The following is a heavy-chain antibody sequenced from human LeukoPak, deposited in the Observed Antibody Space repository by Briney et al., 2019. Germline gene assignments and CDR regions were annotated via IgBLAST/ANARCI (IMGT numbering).Heavy chain of an antibody. D-gene: IGHD3-22*01. J-gene: IGHJ4*02. CDR2: IYYSGST. Sequence: PSETLSLTCTVSGGSISSGDYYWSWIRQPPGKGLEWIGYIYYSGSTYYNPSLKSRVTISVDTSKNQFSLKLSSVTAADTAVYYCARVAVAYYYDSSGYQPEDYWGQGTLVTVSS. CDR3: ARVAVAYYYDSSGYQPEDY. V-gene: IGHV4-30-4*08. CDR1: GGSISSGDYY.